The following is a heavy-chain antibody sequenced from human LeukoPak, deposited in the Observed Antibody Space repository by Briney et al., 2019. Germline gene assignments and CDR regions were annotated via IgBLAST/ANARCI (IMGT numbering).Heavy chain of an antibody. CDR3: ASVIRGVIPETDY. CDR2: MNPNSGNT. Sequence: ASVTVSCKASGYTFTSCDINWVRQATGQGLEWMGWMNPNSGNTGYAQKFQGRVTMTRNTSISTAYMELSSLGSEDTAVYYCASVIRGVIPETDYWGQGTLVTVSS. D-gene: IGHD3-10*01. J-gene: IGHJ4*02. V-gene: IGHV1-8*01. CDR1: GYTFTSCD.